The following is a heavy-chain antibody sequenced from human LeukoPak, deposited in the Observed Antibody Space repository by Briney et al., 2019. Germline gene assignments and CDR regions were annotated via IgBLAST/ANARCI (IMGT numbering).Heavy chain of an antibody. CDR2: IYYSGST. J-gene: IGHJ4*02. CDR3: ARGVYGGNSGHFDY. CDR1: GGSISSSSYY. D-gene: IGHD4-23*01. Sequence: SETLSLTCTVSGGSISSSSYYWGWIRQPPGKGLEWIGYIYYSGSTNYNPSLKSRVTISVDTSKNQFSLKLSSVTAADTAVYYCARGVYGGNSGHFDYWGQGTLVTVSS. V-gene: IGHV4-61*05.